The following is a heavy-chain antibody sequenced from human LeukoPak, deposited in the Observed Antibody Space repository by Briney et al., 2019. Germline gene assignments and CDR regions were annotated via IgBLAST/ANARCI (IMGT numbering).Heavy chain of an antibody. CDR2: INPTTGST. V-gene: IGHV1-46*01. CDR1: GYSFTSYY. J-gene: IGHJ4*02. CDR3: ARCGPFYRGPSEYYFDY. D-gene: IGHD4-23*01. Sequence: ASVKVSCKASGYSFTSYYIHWVRQAPGQGLEWMGIINPTTGSTIYAQTFQGRVTMTRDVSTSTVYMDLGSLRSADTAVYYCARCGPFYRGPSEYYFDYWGQGTLVTVSS.